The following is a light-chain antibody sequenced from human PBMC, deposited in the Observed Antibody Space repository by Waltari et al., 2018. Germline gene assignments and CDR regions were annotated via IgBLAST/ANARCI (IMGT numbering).Light chain of an antibody. Sequence: PGSLSSSPGERVTLSCRASQSASRALAWYQQKPGQAPRLLIFGASNRATGIPDRFSGSGSETDFSLTISRLEPEDFAVYYCQHYVRLPATFGRGTKVEIK. CDR3: QHYVRLPAT. V-gene: IGKV3-20*01. CDR2: GAS. J-gene: IGKJ1*01. CDR1: QSASRA.